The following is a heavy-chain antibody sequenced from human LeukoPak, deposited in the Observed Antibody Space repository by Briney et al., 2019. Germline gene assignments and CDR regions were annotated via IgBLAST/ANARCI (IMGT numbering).Heavy chain of an antibody. Sequence: GGSLRLSCAASGFTFDDYGMSGVRQAPGKGLDWVAGINWYGCSTGYADSVKGRFTISRDNAKNSLYLQMNSVRAEDTALYYCARELGYCSGGSCERNYYFDYWGQGTLVTVSS. CDR3: ARELGYCSGGSCERNYYFDY. CDR2: INWYGCST. V-gene: IGHV3-20*04. D-gene: IGHD2-15*01. CDR1: GFTFDDYG. J-gene: IGHJ4*02.